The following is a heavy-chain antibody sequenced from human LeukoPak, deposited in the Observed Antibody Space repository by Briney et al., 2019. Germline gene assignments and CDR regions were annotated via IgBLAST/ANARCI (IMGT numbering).Heavy chain of an antibody. CDR2: VSPPGGGT. CDR3: ARDLAWGAFDY. D-gene: IGHD7-27*01. V-gene: IGHV3-23*01. Sequence: GGSLRLSCVASGFSFSYHGMNWVRLAPGKVLEWVSGVSPPGGGTYYADSVKGRFTISRDDSRNTLSLQMNSLRVEDTAVYYCARDLAWGAFDYWGQGILVAVSS. J-gene: IGHJ4*02. CDR1: GFSFSYHG.